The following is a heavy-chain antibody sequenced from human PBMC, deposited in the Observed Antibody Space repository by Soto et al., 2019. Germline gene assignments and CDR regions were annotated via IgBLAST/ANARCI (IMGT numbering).Heavy chain of an antibody. J-gene: IGHJ3*01. D-gene: IGHD2-21*02. Sequence: PXGSLKISCKGCGYTFTRNWIGWVRQMPGKGLEWMGIIFPIDSDTRYSPSSQGQVTISADNSISTAYLQWSSLKASDTAIYYCATTGGRDFNAFDVWGQGTMVT. CDR1: GYTFTRNW. CDR2: IFPIDSDT. CDR3: ATTGGRDFNAFDV. V-gene: IGHV5-51*01.